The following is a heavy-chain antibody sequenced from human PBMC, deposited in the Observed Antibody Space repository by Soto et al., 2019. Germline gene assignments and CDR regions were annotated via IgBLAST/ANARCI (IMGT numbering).Heavy chain of an antibody. V-gene: IGHV3-48*04. J-gene: IGHJ3*02. D-gene: IGHD5-18*01. CDR2: ISSSSSTI. Sequence: GGSLRLSCAASGFTFSSYSMNWVRQAPGKGLEWVSYISSSSSTIYYADSVKGRFTISRDNAKSSLSLQMNSLTVEDTAVYYCARDGYSAGFDIWGQGTMVTVSS. CDR1: GFTFSSYS. CDR3: ARDGYSAGFDI.